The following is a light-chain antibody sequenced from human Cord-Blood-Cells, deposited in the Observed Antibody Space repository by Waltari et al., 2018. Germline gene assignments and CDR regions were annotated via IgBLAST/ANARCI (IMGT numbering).Light chain of an antibody. J-gene: IGKJ4*01. CDR1: QSLLHSNGYNY. V-gene: IGKV2-28*01. Sequence: DIVMTQSPLSLPVTPGEPASISCRSSQSLLHSNGYNYLDWYLQKPGQSPQLLIYLGSSRDSGVPDRVSGSGSGTDFTLKISRVEAEDVGVYYCRQALQTPLTFGGGTKVEIK. CDR2: LGS. CDR3: RQALQTPLT.